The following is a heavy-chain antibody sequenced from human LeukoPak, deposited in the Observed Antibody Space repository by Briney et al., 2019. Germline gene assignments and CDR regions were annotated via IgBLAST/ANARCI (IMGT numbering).Heavy chain of an antibody. CDR2: ISSSGESK. V-gene: IGHV3-23*01. J-gene: IGHJ4*02. CDR3: AKGGQWYGNTGFWV. CDR1: GFTFSGYA. Sequence: GGSLRLSCAASGFTFSGYAMSWVRQTPEKGLEFLSAISSSGESKYYADSVKGRFTISRDNSKNTLSLELNSLRSDDTALYYCAKGGQWYGNTGFWVWGRGTLVTVSS. D-gene: IGHD5-24*01.